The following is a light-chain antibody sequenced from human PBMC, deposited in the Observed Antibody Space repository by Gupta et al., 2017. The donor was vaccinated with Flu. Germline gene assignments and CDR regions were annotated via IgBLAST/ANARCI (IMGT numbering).Light chain of an antibody. CDR2: GAF. V-gene: IGKV3-15*01. CDR1: QSVSSN. J-gene: IGKJ4*01. CDR3: QQYNNWPLT. Sequence: GESATLSCRAGQSVSSNLAWYQQRPGQAPRLLIYGAFTRATGSPARFSGSGSGTEFTRTISSLQSEDFAVYYCQQYNNWPLTFGGGTKVEIK.